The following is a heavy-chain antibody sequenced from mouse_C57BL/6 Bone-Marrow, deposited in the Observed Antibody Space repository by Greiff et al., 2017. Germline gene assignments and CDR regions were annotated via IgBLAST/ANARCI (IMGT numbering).Heavy chain of an antibody. V-gene: IGHV1-80*01. CDR1: GYAFSSYW. J-gene: IGHJ2*01. CDR3: ARRANWDTVFDY. CDR2: IYPGDGDT. D-gene: IGHD4-1*01. Sequence: QVQLQQSGAELVKPGASVKISCKASGYAFSSYWMNWVKQRPGKGLEWIGQIYPGDGDTNHNGKFKGKATLTADKSSSTAYMQLSSLTSEDSAVYFCARRANWDTVFDYWGQGTTLTVSS.